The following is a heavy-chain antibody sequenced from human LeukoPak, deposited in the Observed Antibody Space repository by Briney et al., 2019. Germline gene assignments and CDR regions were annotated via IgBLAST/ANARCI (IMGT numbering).Heavy chain of an antibody. CDR2: FSYSGSA. V-gene: IGHV4-59*08. Sequence: PSETLSLTCTVSGASITSYYWSWIRQPPGKGLEWIGFFSYSGSANYNPSLKSRVTISVDTSKNQFSLSLSSVTAADTAVYYCARGKSGYDAFDIWGQGTMVSVSS. D-gene: IGHD5-12*01. J-gene: IGHJ3*02. CDR1: GASITSYY. CDR3: ARGKSGYDAFDI.